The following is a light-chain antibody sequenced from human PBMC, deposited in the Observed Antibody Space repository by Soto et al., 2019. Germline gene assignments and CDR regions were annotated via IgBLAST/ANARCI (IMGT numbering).Light chain of an antibody. CDR2: DAS. CDR1: QSVGTY. J-gene: IGKJ5*01. Sequence: ETVLTQSPGTLSLSPGERATLSCRASQSVGTYLAWYQKKPGQDPRLIIYDASNRATGIAPRFRGSGSGTDFNLTISSVETEDFAVYFCQQRSNWTPTFGQGTRLEIK. V-gene: IGKV3-11*01. CDR3: QQRSNWTPT.